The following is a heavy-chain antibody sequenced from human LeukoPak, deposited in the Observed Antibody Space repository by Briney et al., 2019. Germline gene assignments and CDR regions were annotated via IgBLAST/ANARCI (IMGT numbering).Heavy chain of an antibody. Sequence: SGTLSLTCGVSGGSISGTNWWSWVRQPPGQGLEWIGEISLAGQTNYNPSLNGRVTMSLDKSSNHLSLHLTSVTAADTAVYYCARGKGRARGPYYYDSSGYYYFDYWGQGTLVTVSS. CDR1: GGSISGTNW. CDR2: ISLAGQT. J-gene: IGHJ4*02. V-gene: IGHV4-4*02. CDR3: ARGKGRARGPYYYDSSGYYYFDY. D-gene: IGHD3-22*01.